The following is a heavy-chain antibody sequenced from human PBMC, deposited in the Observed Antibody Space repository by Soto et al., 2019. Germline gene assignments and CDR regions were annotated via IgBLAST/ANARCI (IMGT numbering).Heavy chain of an antibody. CDR2: SWSGGRGE. CDR1: GFTFSHYG. D-gene: IGHD3-22*01. Sequence: QVQLVDSGGGVVQPGTSLRLSCAASGFTFSHYGIHWVRQAPGKGLEWVGLSWSGGRGEDCADSVRGRFTISRDYSKTTVYLQMNSLRVEDTAVYYCAKDDDTSSHFSLLDFRGQGTLVTVSS. J-gene: IGHJ4*02. CDR3: AKDDDTSSHFSLLDF. V-gene: IGHV3-33*06.